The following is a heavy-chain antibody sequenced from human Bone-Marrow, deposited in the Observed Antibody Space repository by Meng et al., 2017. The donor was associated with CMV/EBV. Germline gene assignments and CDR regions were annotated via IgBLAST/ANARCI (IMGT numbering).Heavy chain of an antibody. CDR2: IYYSGST. CDR1: GGSISSYY. J-gene: IGHJ5*02. Sequence: SETLSLTCTVSGGSISSYYWSWIRQSPGRGLEWIGYIYYSGSTNYNPSLKSRVTISVDTSRNQFSLNVSSVTAADTAVYYCARGPRYYCSSTSCYTLDNWFDPWGQGTLVTVSS. V-gene: IGHV4-59*13. CDR3: ARGPRYYCSSTSCYTLDNWFDP. D-gene: IGHD2-2*02.